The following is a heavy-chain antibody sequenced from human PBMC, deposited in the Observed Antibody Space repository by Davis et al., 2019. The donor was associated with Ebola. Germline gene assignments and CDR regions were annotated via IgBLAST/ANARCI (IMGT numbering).Heavy chain of an antibody. V-gene: IGHV3-23*01. J-gene: IGHJ4*02. CDR1: GFIFRSYV. Sequence: GESLKISCAASGFIFRSYVMSRVRQAPGKGLEWVSTFGTGGDTYYADSVKGRFAISRDNSRGTLYLQMNSLRVEDSAIYYCAKGRGVAGLWIDYWGQGTLVTVSS. CDR2: FGTGGDT. D-gene: IGHD3-10*01. CDR3: AKGRGVAGLWIDY.